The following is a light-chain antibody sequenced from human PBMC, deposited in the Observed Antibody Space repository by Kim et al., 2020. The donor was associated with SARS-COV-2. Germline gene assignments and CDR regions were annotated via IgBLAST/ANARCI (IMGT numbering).Light chain of an antibody. J-gene: IGKJ4*01. V-gene: IGKV4-1*01. CDR2: WAS. CDR3: QQYYSSPLT. CDR1: QSVLYNSNNKNY. Sequence: ATINCKSSQSVLYNSNNKNYLVWYQQKPGQPPKLLIYWASTRQSGVPDRFSGSGSGTDFTLTISSLQAEDVAIYYCQQYYSSPLTFGGGTKVDIK.